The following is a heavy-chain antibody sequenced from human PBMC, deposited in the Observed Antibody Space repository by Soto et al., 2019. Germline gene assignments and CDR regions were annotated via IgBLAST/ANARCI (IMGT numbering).Heavy chain of an antibody. CDR1: GFTFSSYA. J-gene: IGHJ4*02. CDR3: AKEAGYSSGWDTFDY. V-gene: IGHV3-23*01. Sequence: EVQLLESGGGLVQPGGSLRLSCVAFGFTFSSYAMSWVRQAPGKGLEWVSAISGSGVSTYYADSVKGRFTISRDNSKNTFYPQMNSLRAEDTAVYYCAKEAGYSSGWDTFDYWGQGTLVTVSS. D-gene: IGHD6-19*01. CDR2: ISGSGVST.